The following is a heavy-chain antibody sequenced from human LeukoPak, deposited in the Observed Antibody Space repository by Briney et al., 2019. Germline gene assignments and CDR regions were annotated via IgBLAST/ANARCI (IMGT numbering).Heavy chain of an antibody. D-gene: IGHD5-24*01. CDR2: IYYSGST. J-gene: IGHJ4*02. Sequence: PSETLSLTCSVSGGSISSGDYYWSWFRQPPGKGLEWIGYIYYSGSTYYNPSLKSRVTISVDTSKNQFSLKLSSVTAADTAVYYCARDSEMATIGSWGQGTLVTVSS. CDR3: ARDSEMATIGS. CDR1: GGSISSGDYY. V-gene: IGHV4-30-4*01.